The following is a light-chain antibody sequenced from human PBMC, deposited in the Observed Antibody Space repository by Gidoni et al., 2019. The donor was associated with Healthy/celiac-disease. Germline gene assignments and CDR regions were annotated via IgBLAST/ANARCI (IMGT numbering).Light chain of an antibody. V-gene: IGKV3-11*01. CDR2: DAS. CDR1: QSVSSY. CDR3: QQRSNWLLT. Sequence: EIVLTQSPATLSLSPGERATLSCRASQSVSSYVAWYQQKPGQAPRLLIYDASNRATGIPARFSGSGSGTDFTLTISSLEPEDFAVYYCQQRSNWLLTFXGXTKVEIK. J-gene: IGKJ4*01.